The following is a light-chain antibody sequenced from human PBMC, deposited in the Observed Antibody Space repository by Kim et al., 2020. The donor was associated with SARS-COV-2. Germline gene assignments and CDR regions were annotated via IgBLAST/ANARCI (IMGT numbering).Light chain of an antibody. J-gene: IGKJ1*01. CDR2: SAS. CDR1: QSITRNY. Sequence: PGNGATLSCRASQSITRNYLAWYQQKGGQAPRLLIHSASSRATGIPDRISGSGSGTDFTLTISRLEPEDFAVYYCQHYGSSSGTFGPGTKVDIK. CDR3: QHYGSSSGT. V-gene: IGKV3-20*01.